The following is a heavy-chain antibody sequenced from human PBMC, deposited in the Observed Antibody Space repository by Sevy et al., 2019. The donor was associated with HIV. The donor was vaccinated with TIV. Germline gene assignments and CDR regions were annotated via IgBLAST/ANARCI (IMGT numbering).Heavy chain of an antibody. J-gene: IGHJ5*02. CDR1: GFTFSSYD. Sequence: GGFLRLSCTASGFTFSSYDMNWVRQAPGKGLEWVSKISSSGSSIYYADSVKGRFTISRDNAKNSLNLQMNSLRAEDTNAYYCTRNGGAFDNGFDPWGQGTLVTVSS. CDR2: ISSSGSSI. V-gene: IGHV3-48*03. CDR3: TRNGGAFDNGFDP. D-gene: IGHD2-8*01.